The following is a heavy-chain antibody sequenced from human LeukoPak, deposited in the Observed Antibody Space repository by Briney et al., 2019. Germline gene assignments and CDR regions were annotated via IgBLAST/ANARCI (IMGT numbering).Heavy chain of an antibody. J-gene: IGHJ4*02. V-gene: IGHV1-46*01. CDR3: ATTVDTAMVSGY. CDR1: GYTFTGYY. Sequence: GASVKVSCKASGYTFTGYYMHWVRQAPGQGLEWMGIINPSGGSTSYAQKFQGRVTMTRDTSTSTVYMELSSLRPEDTAVYYCATTVDTAMVSGYWGQGTLVTVSS. CDR2: INPSGGST. D-gene: IGHD5-18*01.